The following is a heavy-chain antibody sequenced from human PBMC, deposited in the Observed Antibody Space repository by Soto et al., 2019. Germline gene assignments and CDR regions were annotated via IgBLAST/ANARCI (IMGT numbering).Heavy chain of an antibody. V-gene: IGHV3-7*01. D-gene: IGHD2-21*01. J-gene: IGHJ4*02. CDR2: ISGGASDK. CDR3: VREDWHRFDS. CDR1: GFMFSEHW. Sequence: EVELVESGGRLVQPGGSLRLSCAASGFMFSEHWMSWVRQDPGKGLEWVATISGGASDKFYVDSVKGRFTISRDDSKNTLSLQMNSLRDEDTAVYYCVREDWHRFDSWGQGTLVTVSS.